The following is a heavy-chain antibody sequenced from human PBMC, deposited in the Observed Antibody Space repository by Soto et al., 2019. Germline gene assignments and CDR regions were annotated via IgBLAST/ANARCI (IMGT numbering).Heavy chain of an antibody. CDR3: ACLYNWNGWSDY. J-gene: IGHJ4*02. CDR2: IYSSGST. CDR1: GVSITSYY. Sequence: QVQLQESGPGLVKPSETLSLTCTVSGVSITSYYWSWIRQPAGKGLEWIGRIYSSGSTNYNPSLKSRVTMSIDTSKNQFSLKLSSVTAADTAVYYCACLYNWNGWSDYWCQGTLVTVSS. D-gene: IGHD1-20*01. V-gene: IGHV4-4*07.